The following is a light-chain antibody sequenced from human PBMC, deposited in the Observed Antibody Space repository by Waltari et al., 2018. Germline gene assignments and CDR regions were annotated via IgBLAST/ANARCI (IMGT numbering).Light chain of an antibody. V-gene: IGKV4-1*01. CDR2: WAS. Sequence: DIVMTLSPDSLAVSLGERATFNCTSSQRVLYSSNNKNYLAWYQQKPGQPPKLLIYWASIRESGVPDRFSGSGSGTDFTLTINSLQAEDVAVYYCQQRSNWPRITFGQGTRLELK. J-gene: IGKJ5*01. CDR3: QQRSNWPRIT. CDR1: QRVLYSSNNKNY.